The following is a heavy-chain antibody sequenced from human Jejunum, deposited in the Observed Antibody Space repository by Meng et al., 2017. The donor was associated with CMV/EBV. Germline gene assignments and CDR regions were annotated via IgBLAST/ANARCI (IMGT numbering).Heavy chain of an antibody. CDR1: GLTVSTYG. CDR2: IGSSGIT. V-gene: IGHV3-23*01. CDR3: AKSRGHWQFDL. D-gene: IGHD3-10*01. J-gene: IGHJ2*01. Sequence: CAASGLTVSTYGMSWVRQAPGKGPEWVSHIGSSGITNYADSVEGRFTISRDNSKNTLYLQMNSLRAEDTAVYYCAKSRGHWQFDLWGRGTLVTVSS.